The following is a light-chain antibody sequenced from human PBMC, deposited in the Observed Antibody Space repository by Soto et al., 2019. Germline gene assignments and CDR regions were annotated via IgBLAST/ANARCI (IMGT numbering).Light chain of an antibody. J-gene: IGKJ2*01. Sequence: EIVMTQSPATLSVSPGERATLSCRASQSVSSDLAWYRQKPGQAPSLLIYDASTRATGVPARFSGTGSGTEFTLTINSLQSEDFAVYYCQQYKDWPPLPTFGQGTKLEIK. V-gene: IGKV3-15*01. CDR1: QSVSSD. CDR3: QQYKDWPPLPT. CDR2: DAS.